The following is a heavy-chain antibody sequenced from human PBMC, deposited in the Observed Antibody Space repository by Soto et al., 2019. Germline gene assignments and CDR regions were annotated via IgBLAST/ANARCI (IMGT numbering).Heavy chain of an antibody. J-gene: IGHJ5*02. D-gene: IGHD3-10*01. Sequence: QVQLVQSGAEVKKPGASVKVSCKASGYTFTSYYMHWVRQAPGQGLEWMGIINPSGGSTSYAQKFQGRVTMTRDTSTSTVYMELSSLRSEDTAVYYCARDSLWFGESHNNWFDPWGQGTLVTVSS. CDR3: ARDSLWFGESHNNWFDP. V-gene: IGHV1-46*03. CDR2: INPSGGST. CDR1: GYTFTSYY.